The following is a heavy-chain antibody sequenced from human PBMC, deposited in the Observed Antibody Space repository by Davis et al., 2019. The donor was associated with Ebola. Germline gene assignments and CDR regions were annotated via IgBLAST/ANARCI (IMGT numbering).Heavy chain of an antibody. CDR3: ARDHSGSHYGAYYFDF. D-gene: IGHD1-26*01. CDR1: GFTFDDYA. CDR2: ISWNSGSI. Sequence: PGGSLRLSCAASGFTFDDYAMHWVRQAPGKGLEWVSGISWNSGSIGYADSVKGRFTISRDNAKNSLYLQMNSLRAEDTALYYCARDHSGSHYGAYYFDFWGQGTLVTVSS. J-gene: IGHJ4*02. V-gene: IGHV3-9*01.